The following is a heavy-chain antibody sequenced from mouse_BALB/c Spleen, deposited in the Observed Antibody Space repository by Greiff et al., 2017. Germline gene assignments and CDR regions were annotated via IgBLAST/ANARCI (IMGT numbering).Heavy chain of an antibody. D-gene: IGHD2-1*01. CDR1: GFTFSNYW. V-gene: IGHV6-6*02. J-gene: IGHJ4*01. CDR3: TLGDYGNYHYAMDY. CDR2: IRLKSNNYAT. Sequence: EVKLMESGGGLVQPGGSMKLSCVASGFTFSNYWMNWVRQSPEKGLEWVAEIRLKSNNYATHYAESVKGRFTISRDDSKSSVYLQMNNLRAEDTGIYYCTLGDYGNYHYAMDYWGQGTSVTVSS.